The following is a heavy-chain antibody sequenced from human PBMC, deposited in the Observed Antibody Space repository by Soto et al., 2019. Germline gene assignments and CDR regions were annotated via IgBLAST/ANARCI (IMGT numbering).Heavy chain of an antibody. J-gene: IGHJ4*02. D-gene: IGHD4-17*01. V-gene: IGHV4-30-2*01. Sequence: SETLSLTCAVSGGSISSGGYSWSWIRQPPGKGLEWIGYIYHSGSTYYNPSLKSRVTISVDRSKNQFSLKLSSVTAADTAVYYCARAPPGPTVTLFDYWGQGTLVTVSS. CDR1: GGSISSGGYS. CDR3: ARAPPGPTVTLFDY. CDR2: IYHSGST.